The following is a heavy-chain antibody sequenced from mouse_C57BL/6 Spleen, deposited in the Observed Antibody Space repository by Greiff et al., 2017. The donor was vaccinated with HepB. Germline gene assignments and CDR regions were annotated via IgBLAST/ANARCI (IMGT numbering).Heavy chain of an antibody. CDR2: IYPRSGNT. V-gene: IGHV1-81*01. Sequence: QVQLQQSGAELARPGASVKLSCKASGYTFTSYGISWVKQRTGQGLEWIGEIYPRSGNTYYNEKFKGKATLTADKSSSTAYMELRSLTSEDSAVYFCAILTQSYWGQGTLVTFSA. D-gene: IGHD1-1*01. J-gene: IGHJ3*01. CDR3: AILTQSY. CDR1: GYTFTSYG.